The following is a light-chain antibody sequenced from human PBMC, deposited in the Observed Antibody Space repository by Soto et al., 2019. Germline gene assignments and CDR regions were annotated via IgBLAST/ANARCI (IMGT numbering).Light chain of an antibody. J-gene: IGLJ1*01. CDR3: SLYTSENTYV. CDR1: STDFVSYNR. CDR2: EAS. Sequence: QSALTQPASVSGSPGQSITISCSGTSTDFVSYNRVSWYQQPPGTAPKLIIYEASNRPSGVPGRFSGSKSGNTASLTISGIQAADEADYYCSLYTSENTYVFGTVTKV. V-gene: IGLV2-18*01.